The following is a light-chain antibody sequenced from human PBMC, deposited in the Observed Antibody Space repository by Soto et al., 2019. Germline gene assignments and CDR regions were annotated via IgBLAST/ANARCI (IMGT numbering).Light chain of an antibody. CDR3: QQSYSWPPT. J-gene: IGKJ1*01. CDR1: QDISNY. CDR2: AAS. Sequence: DIQLTQSPSSLSASVGDRVTITCRVSQDISNYLNWYQQKPGKAPELLIYAASTLHDGVPSRFSGGGSGTDFTLSISSLQPEDFATYFCQQSYSWPPTFGQGTKVDIK. V-gene: IGKV1-39*01.